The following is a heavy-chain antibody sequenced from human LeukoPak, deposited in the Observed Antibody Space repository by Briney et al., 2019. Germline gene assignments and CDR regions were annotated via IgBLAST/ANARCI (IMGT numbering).Heavy chain of an antibody. J-gene: IGHJ5*02. Sequence: SETLSLTYTVSGGSISSSSYYWGWIRQPPGKGLEWIGSIYYSGSTYYNPSLKSRVTISVDTSKNQFSLKLSSVTAADTAVYYCAREIVVVPEDLNWFDPWGQGTLVTVSS. V-gene: IGHV4-39*07. CDR1: GGSISSSSYY. D-gene: IGHD2-2*01. CDR2: IYYSGST. CDR3: AREIVVVPEDLNWFDP.